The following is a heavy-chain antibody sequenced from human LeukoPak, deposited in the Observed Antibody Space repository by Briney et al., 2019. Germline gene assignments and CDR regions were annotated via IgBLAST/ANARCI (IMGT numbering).Heavy chain of an antibody. J-gene: IGHJ4*02. CDR1: GFTFSSYA. CDR3: AKDAELAARPGGFDY. V-gene: IGHV3-23*01. CDR2: ISGSGGST. D-gene: IGHD6-6*01. Sequence: GGSLRLSCAASGFTFSSYAMHWVHQAPGKGLEWVSAISGSGGSTYYADSVKGRFTISRDNSKNTLYLQMNSLRAEDTAVYYCAKDAELAARPGGFDYWGQGTLVTVSS.